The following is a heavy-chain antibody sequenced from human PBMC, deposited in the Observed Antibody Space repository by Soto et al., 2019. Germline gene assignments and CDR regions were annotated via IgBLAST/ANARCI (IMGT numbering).Heavy chain of an antibody. CDR1: GYTFTGYY. CDR3: ARDVAFLILPPALSGGMDV. D-gene: IGHD3-3*02. Sequence: ASVKVSCKASGYTFTGYYLHWVRQAPGQGLEWMGWINPGSGDTNYAQNFQDSVTMIRDTSISTAYLELSRLRSDGTAVYYWARDVAFLILPPALSGGMDVWGKGTTVTVSS. J-gene: IGHJ6*04. CDR2: INPGSGDT. V-gene: IGHV1-2*02.